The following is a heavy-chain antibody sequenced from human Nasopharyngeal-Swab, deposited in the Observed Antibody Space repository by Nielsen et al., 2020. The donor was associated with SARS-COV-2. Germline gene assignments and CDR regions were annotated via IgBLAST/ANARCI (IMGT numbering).Heavy chain of an antibody. Sequence: GESLKISCAASGFIFSSYGMHWVRQAPGKGPEWVAVISYDGSNKYYADSLKGRFTISKDNSKNTLYLQMNSLRAEDTAVYYCAKGPGSSWVDAFDIWGQGTKVTVSS. D-gene: IGHD6-13*01. CDR3: AKGPGSSWVDAFDI. V-gene: IGHV3-30*18. J-gene: IGHJ3*02. CDR2: ISYDGSNK. CDR1: GFIFSSYG.